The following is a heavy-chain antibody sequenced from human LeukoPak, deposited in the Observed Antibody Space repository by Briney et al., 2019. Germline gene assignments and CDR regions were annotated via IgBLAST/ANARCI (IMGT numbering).Heavy chain of an antibody. J-gene: IGHJ4*02. CDR3: AKGSITGTTLDY. V-gene: IGHV3-11*01. Sequence: RGSLRLSCAASGFTFSEYYMSWIRQAPGKGLEWISYISNSGTTIYYTDSVKGRFTISRDNSKNTLYLQMNSLRAEDTAVYYCAKGSITGTTLDYWGQGTLVTVSS. D-gene: IGHD1-7*01. CDR1: GFTFSEYY. CDR2: ISNSGTTI.